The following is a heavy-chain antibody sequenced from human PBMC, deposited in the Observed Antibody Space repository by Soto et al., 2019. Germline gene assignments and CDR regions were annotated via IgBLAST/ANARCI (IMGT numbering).Heavy chain of an antibody. Sequence: QVHLVQSGAEVKKPGASVKVSCKGSGYAFTTYGITWVRQAPGQGLEWMGWLSAHNGNTNYAQKLQGRVTVTRDTSTSTAYMELRSLRSDDTAVYYCARGRYGDYWGQGALVTVSS. CDR2: LSAHNGNT. D-gene: IGHD1-1*01. CDR3: ARGRYGDY. J-gene: IGHJ4*02. CDR1: GYAFTTYG. V-gene: IGHV1-18*01.